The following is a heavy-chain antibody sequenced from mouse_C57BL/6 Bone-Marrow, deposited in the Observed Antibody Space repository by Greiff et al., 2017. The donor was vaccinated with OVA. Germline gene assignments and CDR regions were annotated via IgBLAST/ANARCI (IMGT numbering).Heavy chain of an antibody. V-gene: IGHV5-6*01. CDR2: ISSGGSYT. Sequence: EVKLKESGGDLVKPGGSLKLSCAASGFTFSSYGMSWVRQTPDKRLEWVATISSGGSYTYSPDSVKGQFTISRDNAKNTLYLQMSSLKSEDTAMYYCARRPPWFAYWGQGTLVTVSA. J-gene: IGHJ3*01. CDR1: GFTFSSYG. CDR3: ARRPPWFAY.